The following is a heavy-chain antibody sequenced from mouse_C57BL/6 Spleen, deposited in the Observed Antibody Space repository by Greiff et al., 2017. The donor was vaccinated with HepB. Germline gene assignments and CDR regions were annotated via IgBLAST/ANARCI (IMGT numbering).Heavy chain of an antibody. CDR1: GFTFSSYG. J-gene: IGHJ3*01. CDR2: ISSGGSYT. V-gene: IGHV5-6*01. Sequence: EVQWVESGGDLVKPGGSLKLSCAASGFTFSSYGMSWVRQTPDKRLEWVATISSGGSYTYYPDSVKGRFTISRDNAKNTLYLQMSSLKSEDTAMYYCARGERDWFAYWGQGTLVTVSA. CDR3: ARGERDWFAY.